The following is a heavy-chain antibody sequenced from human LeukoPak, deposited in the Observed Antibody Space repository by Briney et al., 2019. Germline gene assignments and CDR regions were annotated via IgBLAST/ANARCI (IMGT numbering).Heavy chain of an antibody. CDR2: INPNSGGT. J-gene: IGHJ3*02. D-gene: IGHD1-26*01. Sequence: ASVKVSCKASGYTFTGYYMHWVRQAPGQGLEWMGWINPNSGGTNYAQKFQGRVTMTRDTSISTAYMELSRLRSDDTAVYYCASPVPLLTLYDAFDIWGQGTMVTVSS. CDR3: ASPVPLLTLYDAFDI. V-gene: IGHV1-2*02. CDR1: GYTFTGYY.